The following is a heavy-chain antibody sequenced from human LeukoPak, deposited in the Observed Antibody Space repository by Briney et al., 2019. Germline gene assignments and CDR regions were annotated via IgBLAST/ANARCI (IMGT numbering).Heavy chain of an antibody. CDR2: INPNSGGT. CDR1: GYTFTGYY. V-gene: IGHV1-2*02. J-gene: IGHJ4*02. Sequence: GASVRVSCKASGYTFTGYYMHWVRQAPGQGLEWMGWINPNSGGTNYAQKFQGRVTMTRDTSISTAYMELRRLRTDDTAVYYCARPNSSGWYVNLRYWGQGTLVTV. D-gene: IGHD6-19*01. CDR3: ARPNSSGWYVNLRY.